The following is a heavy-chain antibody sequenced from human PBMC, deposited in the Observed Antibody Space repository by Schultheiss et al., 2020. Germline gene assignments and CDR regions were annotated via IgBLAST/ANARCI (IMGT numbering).Heavy chain of an antibody. Sequence: SETLSLTCTVSGGSISSGGYYWSWIRQHPGKGLEWIGYIYYSGSTYYNPSLKSRVTISVDTSKNQFSLKLSSVTAADTAVYYCARDWTFITMIVNNGNWFDPWGQGTLVTVSS. V-gene: IGHV4-31*03. CDR3: ARDWTFITMIVNNGNWFDP. CDR1: GGSISSGGYY. D-gene: IGHD3-22*01. CDR2: IYYSGST. J-gene: IGHJ5*02.